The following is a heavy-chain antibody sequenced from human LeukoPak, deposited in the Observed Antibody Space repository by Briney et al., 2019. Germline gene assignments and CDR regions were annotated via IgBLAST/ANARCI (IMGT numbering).Heavy chain of an antibody. CDR1: GGSISSYY. J-gene: IGHJ3*02. Sequence: SETLSLTCTVSGGSISSYYWSWIRQPPGKGLEWIGYIYYSGSTNYNPSLKSRVTISVDTSKNQYSLKLSSVTAADTAVYYCARWGGMNDAFDIWGQGTMVTVSS. D-gene: IGHD3-16*01. CDR3: ARWGGMNDAFDI. V-gene: IGHV4-59*12. CDR2: IYYSGST.